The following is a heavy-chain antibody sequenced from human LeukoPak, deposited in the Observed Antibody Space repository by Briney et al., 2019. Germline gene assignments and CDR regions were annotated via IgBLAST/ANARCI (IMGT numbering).Heavy chain of an antibody. CDR3: ARAHDIAAAQTHYYHMDV. V-gene: IGHV1-18*01. Sequence: ASVKVSCKASGYTFISYGISWVRQAPGQGLEWMGWISSYNDKTNYAQKVQGRVTLTRDTSTSTAYLQMSSLRSDDTAVYYCARAHDIAAAQTHYYHMDVWGQGTPVTVSS. CDR2: ISSYNDKT. CDR1: GYTFISYG. D-gene: IGHD6-13*01. J-gene: IGHJ6*03.